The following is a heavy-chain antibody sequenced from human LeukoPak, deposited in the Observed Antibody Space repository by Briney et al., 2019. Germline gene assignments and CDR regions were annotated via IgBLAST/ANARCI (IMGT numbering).Heavy chain of an antibody. CDR1: GGSISSCTYY. V-gene: IGHV4-39*01. Sequence: SETLSLTCTVSGGSISSCTYYWGWIPQPPGKGLVGVGTIYYSRRTYYNPSLTSRLIISVYPSKNQFSMKLSSVTAADPAVYYCARLGSPDYYFDLWGRGTLVTVSS. J-gene: IGHJ2*01. D-gene: IGHD3-10*01. CDR2: IYYSRRT. CDR3: ARLGSPDYYFDL.